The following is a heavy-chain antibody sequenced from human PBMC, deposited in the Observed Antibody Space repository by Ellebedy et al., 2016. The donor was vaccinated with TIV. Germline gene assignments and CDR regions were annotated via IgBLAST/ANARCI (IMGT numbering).Heavy chain of an antibody. D-gene: IGHD1-1*01. CDR2: IYYSGST. Sequence: GSLRLXXTVSGGSINNFYWSWIRQPPGKGLECIGYIYYSGSTNYNPSLKSRVTISVDMSKNQLSLKLRSMTAADTAVYYCARWNEGCDYWGQGTLVTVSS. J-gene: IGHJ4*02. CDR3: ARWNEGCDY. CDR1: GGSINNFY. V-gene: IGHV4-59*01.